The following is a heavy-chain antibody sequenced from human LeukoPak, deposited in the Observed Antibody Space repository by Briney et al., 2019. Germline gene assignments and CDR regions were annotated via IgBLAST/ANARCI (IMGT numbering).Heavy chain of an antibody. CDR2: IDISGGST. CDR1: GLSFSSHA. CDR3: ANEVRPNDY. D-gene: IGHD1-1*01. Sequence: PGGSLRLSCAASGLSFSSHAMCWVRQAPGKGLEWVSSIDISGGSTYYADSVQGRFTISRDNSKNTLYLQMNSLRAEDTALYYCANEVRPNDYWGQGTLVTVSS. V-gene: IGHV3-23*01. J-gene: IGHJ4*02.